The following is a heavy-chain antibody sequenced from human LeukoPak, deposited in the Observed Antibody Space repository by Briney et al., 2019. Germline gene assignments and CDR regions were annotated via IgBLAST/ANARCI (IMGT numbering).Heavy chain of an antibody. CDR1: GLTFSSYG. V-gene: IGHV3-23*01. J-gene: IGHJ4*02. CDR3: AKMHGYFDY. CDR2: ITGDGTTT. Sequence: GGSLRLSCEASGLTFSSYGMSWVRQAPGKGLQWVSAITGDGTTTYYADSVKGRFTISRDNSENMLYLQMSSLRAEDTAVYYCAKMHGYFDYWGQGTLVPVSS.